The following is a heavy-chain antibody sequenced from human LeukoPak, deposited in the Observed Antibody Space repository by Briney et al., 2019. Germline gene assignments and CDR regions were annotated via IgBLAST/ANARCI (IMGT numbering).Heavy chain of an antibody. CDR2: TSYNGNT. Sequence: GASVKVSCKASGYTFINYGISWVRQAPGRGLEWMGWTSYNGNTNYAQKFQDRVTMTTDTSTTTAYMELRSLESDDTAVYYCARHSGSGWQALGYWGQGTLVTVSS. J-gene: IGHJ4*02. D-gene: IGHD6-19*01. V-gene: IGHV1-18*04. CDR3: ARHSGSGWQALGY. CDR1: GYTFINYG.